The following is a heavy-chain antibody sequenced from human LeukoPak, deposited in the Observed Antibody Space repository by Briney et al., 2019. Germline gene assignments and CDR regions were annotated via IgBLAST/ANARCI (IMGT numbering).Heavy chain of an antibody. V-gene: IGHV3-30*18. J-gene: IGHJ4*02. CDR3: AKVADSGSYYNNFES. CDR1: GFTLTTNG. Sequence: PGTSLRLSCAASGFTLTTNGIHWVRQAPGKGLEWVAVISYDGSEKYYADSVKGRFTVSNDNSKNTVYLQMIGLRIEDTAVYYCAKVADSGSYYNNFESWGPGTLVTVSS. D-gene: IGHD1-26*01. CDR2: ISYDGSEK.